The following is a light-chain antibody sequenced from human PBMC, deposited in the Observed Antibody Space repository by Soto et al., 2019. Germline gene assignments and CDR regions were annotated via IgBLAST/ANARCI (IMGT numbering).Light chain of an antibody. CDR1: RSSIGSNT. CDR3: AAWDDSQDGRVV. CDR2: SDN. V-gene: IGLV1-44*01. J-gene: IGLJ2*01. Sequence: QSVLTQPPSASGTPGQRVTISCSGSRSSIGSNTVNWYQQFPGTAPKLLIYSDNVRPSGVPDRFSGSKSGTSASLAISGLQSEDKADYYCAAWDDSQDGRVVFGGGTKLTVL.